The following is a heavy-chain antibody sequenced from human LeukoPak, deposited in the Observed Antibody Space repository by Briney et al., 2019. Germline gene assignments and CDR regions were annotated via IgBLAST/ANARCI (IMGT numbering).Heavy chain of an antibody. V-gene: IGHV3-7*01. D-gene: IGHD2-21*01. CDR3: ARVPGDCGGDCYSYYYYYMDV. CDR1: GFTFSSYW. Sequence: PGGSLRLSCAASGFTFSSYWMSWVRQAPGKGLEWVANIKQDGREQYYVDSVKGRFTISRDNAKNSLYLQMNSLRAEDTAVYYCARVPGDCGGDCYSYYYYYMDVWGKGTTVTVSS. J-gene: IGHJ6*03. CDR2: IKQDGREQ.